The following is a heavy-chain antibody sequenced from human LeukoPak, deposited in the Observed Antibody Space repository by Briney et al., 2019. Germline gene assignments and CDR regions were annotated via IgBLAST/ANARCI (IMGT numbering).Heavy chain of an antibody. D-gene: IGHD3-10*01. V-gene: IGHV4-39*07. J-gene: IGHJ6*03. CDR1: GGSISSSSYY. CDR3: ARGPYASGSYGRRGWVHYMDV. Sequence: SETLSLTCTVSGGSISSSSYYWGWIRQPPGKGLEWIGSIYYSGSTYYNPSLKSRVTISVDTSKNQFSLKLSSVTAADTAVYYCARGPYASGSYGRRGWVHYMDVWGKGTTVTISS. CDR2: IYYSGST.